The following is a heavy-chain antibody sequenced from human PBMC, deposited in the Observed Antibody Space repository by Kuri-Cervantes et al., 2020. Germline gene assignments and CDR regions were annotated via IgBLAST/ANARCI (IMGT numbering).Heavy chain of an antibody. CDR2: MNPNSGGT. J-gene: IGHJ3*02. Sequence: ASVKVSCKASGYTFTSYDINWVRQATGQGLEWMGWMNPNSGGTNYAQKFQGRVTMTRDTSISTAYMELSRLRSDDTAVYYCARVQRRIAAAGKPIFDAFDIWGQGTMVTVSS. CDR3: ARVQRRIAAAGKPIFDAFDI. D-gene: IGHD6-13*01. V-gene: IGHV1-2*02. CDR1: GYTFTSYD.